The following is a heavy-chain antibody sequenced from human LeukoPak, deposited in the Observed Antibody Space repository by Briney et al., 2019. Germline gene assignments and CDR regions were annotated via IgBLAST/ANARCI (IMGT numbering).Heavy chain of an antibody. CDR2: IHHNGRT. D-gene: IGHD6-19*01. J-gene: IGHJ5*02. V-gene: IGHV4-59*13. Sequence: PSQTLSLTCTVSGGSMSSYYWSWFRRPPGQGLEWIAYIHHNGRTNYNPSLRSRVTISLDTSENKFSLKVTSLTAADTAVYYCARGYSSGWYEGWFDPWGQGTRVIVSS. CDR3: ARGYSSGWYEGWFDP. CDR1: GGSMSSYY.